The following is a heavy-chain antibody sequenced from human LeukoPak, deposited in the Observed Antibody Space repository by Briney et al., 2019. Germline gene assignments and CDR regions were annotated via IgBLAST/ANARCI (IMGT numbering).Heavy chain of an antibody. CDR1: GYTFTTYG. J-gene: IGHJ4*02. V-gene: IGHV1-18*01. D-gene: IGHD6-6*01. Sequence: ASVKVSCKASGYTFTTYGISWVRQAPGQGLGWMGWISAYNGNTNYAQKLQGRVTMTTDTSTSTAYMELRSLRSDDTAVYYCARDLGRIAATINFDYWGQGTLVTVSS. CDR2: ISAYNGNT. CDR3: ARDLGRIAATINFDY.